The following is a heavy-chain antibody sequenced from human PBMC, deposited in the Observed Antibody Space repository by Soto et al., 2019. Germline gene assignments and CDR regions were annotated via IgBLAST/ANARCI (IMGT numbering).Heavy chain of an antibody. D-gene: IGHD3-22*01. Sequence: QVQLVQSGAEVKKPGSSVKVSCKASGGTFRSYSISWVRQAPGPGLEWMGGIIPIFGTANYAQKFQGRVTITAEESTSTAYMELRSLRSEYTAVYYCARSPYYYDRTGGYYGMDFWGQGTTVTVSS. V-gene: IGHV1-69*12. CDR3: ARSPYYYDRTGGYYGMDF. CDR1: GGTFRSYS. J-gene: IGHJ6*02. CDR2: IIPIFGTA.